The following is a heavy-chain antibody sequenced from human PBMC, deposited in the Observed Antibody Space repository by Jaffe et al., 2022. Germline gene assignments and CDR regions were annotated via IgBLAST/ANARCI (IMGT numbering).Heavy chain of an antibody. V-gene: IGHV1-18*01. Sequence: QVRLVQSGPEVRKPGASVKVSCKASGYIFTTYGITWIRQAPGQALEWMGWISPYNGTTNSAPKFQGRVTLTTDISTSTAYMELRGLTSDDSAEYWCAREGTGTTLDAFDLWGQGTVVTVSS. CDR1: GYIFTTYG. J-gene: IGHJ3*01. D-gene: IGHD1-1*01. CDR2: ISPYNGTT. CDR3: AREGTGTTLDAFDL.